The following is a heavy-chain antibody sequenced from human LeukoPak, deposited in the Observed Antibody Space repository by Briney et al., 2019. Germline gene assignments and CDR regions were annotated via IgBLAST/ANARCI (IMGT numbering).Heavy chain of an antibody. D-gene: IGHD4-23*01. V-gene: IGHV4-59*01. CDR2: IYYSGGT. CDR1: GDSISDYY. CDR3: ATWKTRAVLY. Sequence: SETLSVTCIVSGDSISDYYWSWIQQPPGKGLEWIGYIYYSGGTNYNPSLKSRVTISIDTSKNQFSLKLSSVTAADTAVYYCATWKTRAVLYWGQGTLVTVSS. J-gene: IGHJ4*02.